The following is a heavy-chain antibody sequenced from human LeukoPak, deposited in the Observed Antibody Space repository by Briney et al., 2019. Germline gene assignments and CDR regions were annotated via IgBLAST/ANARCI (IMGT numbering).Heavy chain of an antibody. CDR1: GFTFSSYS. V-gene: IGHV3-21*01. J-gene: IGHJ4*02. CDR2: ISSSSSYI. Sequence: PGGSLRLSCAASGFTFSSYSMNWVRQAPGKGLEWVSSISSSSSYIYYVDSVKGRFTISRDNAKNSLYLQMNSLGAEDTAVYYCAREVSGYGDPVWGQGTLVTVSS. D-gene: IGHD4-17*01. CDR3: AREVSGYGDPV.